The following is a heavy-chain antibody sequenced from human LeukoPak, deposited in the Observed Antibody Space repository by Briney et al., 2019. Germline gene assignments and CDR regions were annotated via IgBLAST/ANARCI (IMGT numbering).Heavy chain of an antibody. CDR1: GFIFTTYT. V-gene: IGHV3-30*09. Sequence: PGGSLRLSCAASGFIFTTYTMHWVRQAPGKGLEWVAVISYDGSDQYYADSVKGRFAISRDNLKNTLYLQMVRLRAEDTAVYYCARGAYGRANSHYFYGLDVWGQGATVTVS. CDR2: ISYDGSDQ. D-gene: IGHD4-23*01. CDR3: ARGAYGRANSHYFYGLDV. J-gene: IGHJ6*02.